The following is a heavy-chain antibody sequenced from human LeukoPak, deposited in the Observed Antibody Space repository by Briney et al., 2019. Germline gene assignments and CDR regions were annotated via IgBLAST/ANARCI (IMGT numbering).Heavy chain of an antibody. CDR2: ISGSGGST. CDR1: GFTFSSYA. V-gene: IGHV3-23*01. CDR3: AKGYCSGGSCYPLDY. Sequence: GGSLRLSCAASGFTFSSYAMSWVRQAPGKGLEWVSAISGSGGSTYYADSVKGRFTISRDNSKNTLYLQMNSLRAEDTAVYYCAKGYCSGGSCYPLDYWGQGTLVTVSS. J-gene: IGHJ4*02. D-gene: IGHD2-15*01.